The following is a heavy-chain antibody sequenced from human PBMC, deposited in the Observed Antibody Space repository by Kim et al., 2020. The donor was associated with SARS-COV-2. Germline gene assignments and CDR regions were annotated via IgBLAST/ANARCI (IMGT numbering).Heavy chain of an antibody. CDR2: IIRSGRST. D-gene: IGHD3-16*01. J-gene: IGHJ5*02. V-gene: IGHV3-23*01. CDR3: ANHRGVLVRLSS. CDR1: GFTFGSYA. Sequence: GGSLRLSCEASGFTFGSYAMSWVRQAPGKGLEWVSFIIRSGRSTYYADSVKGRFIISRDNAKNTLYLEMNNLRVEDTAVYYCANHRGVLVRLSSWGQGS.